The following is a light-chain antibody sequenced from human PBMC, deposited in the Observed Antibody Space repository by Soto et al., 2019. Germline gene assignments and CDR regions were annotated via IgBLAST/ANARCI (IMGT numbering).Light chain of an antibody. CDR2: DAS. CDR3: QQRTNWPRGT. CDR1: QTVSTS. Sequence: EIVLTQSPATLSLSPGERATLSCRASQTVSTSLAWYQQKRGQAPRLLIYDASNRATGIPARFSGSGSGTAFTLTISSLEPADFAVYYCQQRTNWPRGTFGQGTKVEIK. V-gene: IGKV3-11*01. J-gene: IGKJ1*01.